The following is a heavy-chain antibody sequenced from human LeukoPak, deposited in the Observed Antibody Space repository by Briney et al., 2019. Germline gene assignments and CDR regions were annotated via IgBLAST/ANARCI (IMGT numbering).Heavy chain of an antibody. CDR2: ISYDGSNK. CDR3: AKGDVTMVRGVLKAFDI. D-gene: IGHD3-10*01. V-gene: IGHV3-30*18. CDR1: GFTFSSYG. J-gene: IGHJ3*02. Sequence: PGGSLRLSCAASGFTFSSYGMHWVRQASGKGLEWVAVISYDGSNKYYADSVKGRFTISRDNSKNTLYLQMNSLRAEDTAVYYCAKGDVTMVRGVLKAFDIWGQGTMVTVSS.